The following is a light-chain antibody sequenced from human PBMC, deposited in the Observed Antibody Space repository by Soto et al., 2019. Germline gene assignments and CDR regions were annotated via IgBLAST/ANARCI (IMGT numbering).Light chain of an antibody. CDR3: QQYGHSPWT. CDR1: QNVGSNY. J-gene: IGKJ1*01. Sequence: EIVLTQSPGTLSLSPGERITLSYRASQNVGSNYLAWYQQKPGQAPRLLIYGASNRATGIPDRFSGSGSGTDFTLTISRLEPEDFAVFYCQQYGHSPWTFGQGTKVEIK. CDR2: GAS. V-gene: IGKV3-20*01.